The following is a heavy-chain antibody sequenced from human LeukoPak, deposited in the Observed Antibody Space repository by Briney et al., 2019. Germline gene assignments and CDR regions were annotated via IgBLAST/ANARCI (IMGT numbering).Heavy chain of an antibody. D-gene: IGHD2-2*01. CDR2: ISSSGSTI. CDR1: GFTFSDYY. CDR3: AREMQYCSSNSCYFWFDP. J-gene: IGHJ5*02. Sequence: PGGSLRLSCAASGFTFSDYYMSWIRQAPGKGLEWVSYISSSGSTIYYADSVKGRFTISRDNAKNSLYLQMNSLRAEDTAVFYCAREMQYCSSNSCYFWFDPWGQGTLVTVSS. V-gene: IGHV3-11*04.